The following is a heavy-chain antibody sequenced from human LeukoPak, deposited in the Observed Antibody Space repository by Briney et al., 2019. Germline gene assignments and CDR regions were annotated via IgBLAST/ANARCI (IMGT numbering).Heavy chain of an antibody. Sequence: SETLSLTCTVSGGSISSGDYYWSWIRQPAGKGLEWIGHMYTTGSTNYNPSLKSRVTMAVDTSKNQFSLKMSSVTAADTAVYYCARDLGAGHVDYWGQGTLVTVSS. CDR3: ARDLGAGHVDY. CDR2: MYTTGST. D-gene: IGHD1-26*01. J-gene: IGHJ4*02. V-gene: IGHV4-61*09. CDR1: GGSISSGDYY.